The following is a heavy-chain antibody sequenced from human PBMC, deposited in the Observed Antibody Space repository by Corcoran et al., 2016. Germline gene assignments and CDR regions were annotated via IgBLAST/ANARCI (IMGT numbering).Heavy chain of an antibody. CDR1: GYTFTSYD. D-gene: IGHD6-13*01. CDR3: ARGVNMFSGIAAAGTFPPQGNSENWFYP. CDR2: MNPNSGNT. Sequence: QVQLVQSGAEVKKPGASVKVSCKASGYTFTSYDINWVRQATGQGLEWMGWMNPNSGNTGYAQKFQGRVTMTRNTSISTAYMELSSLRSEDTAVYYCARGVNMFSGIAAAGTFPPQGNSENWFYPWGQGTVVTVSS. V-gene: IGHV1-8*01. J-gene: IGHJ5*02.